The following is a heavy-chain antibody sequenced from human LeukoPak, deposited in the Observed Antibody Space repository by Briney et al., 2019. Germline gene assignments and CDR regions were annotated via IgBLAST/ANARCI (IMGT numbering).Heavy chain of an antibody. D-gene: IGHD4-17*01. V-gene: IGHV3-23*01. CDR1: GFTFSSYA. J-gene: IGHJ4*02. Sequence: GGSLRLSCAASGFTFSSYAMSWVRQAPGKGLEWVSAISGSGGSTYYADSVKGRFTISRDNSKNSLYLQMNSLRAEDTAVYYCATSMIYGDLDYWGQGTLVTVSS. CDR3: ATSMIYGDLDY. CDR2: ISGSGGST.